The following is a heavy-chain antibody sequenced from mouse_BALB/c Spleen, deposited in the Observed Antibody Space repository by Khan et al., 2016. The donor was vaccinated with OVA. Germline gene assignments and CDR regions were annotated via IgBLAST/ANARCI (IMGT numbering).Heavy chain of an antibody. CDR2: INYSGNT. CDR3: ARKDYYEYDPLPY. Sequence: EVQLQESGPGLVKPSQSLSLTCTVTGYSITSEYAWNWIRQFPGNKLEWMGYINYSGNTRFNPSLKSRTSITRDTSKNQFFLQLNSVTNEDTATYYCARKDYYEYDPLPYWGQGTLVTVSA. J-gene: IGHJ3*01. D-gene: IGHD2-4*01. V-gene: IGHV3-2*02. CDR1: GYSITSEYA.